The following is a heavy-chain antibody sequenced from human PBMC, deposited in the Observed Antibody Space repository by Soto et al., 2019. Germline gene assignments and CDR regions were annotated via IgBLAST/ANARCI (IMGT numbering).Heavy chain of an antibody. CDR3: AKLSTMGVFDN. D-gene: IGHD1-1*01. V-gene: IGHV3-23*01. CDR2: ITFRGDYP. CDR1: GFTFSSYA. J-gene: IGHJ4*02. Sequence: EVQLLESGGGLVSPGGSLRLSCAASGFTFSSYAMSWVRQAPGKGLEWLAGITFRGDYPYYADSVKGRFSLSRDNSMNRLDLQMTNLKVEDTALYYCAKLSTMGVFDNWRQGTLLTVSS.